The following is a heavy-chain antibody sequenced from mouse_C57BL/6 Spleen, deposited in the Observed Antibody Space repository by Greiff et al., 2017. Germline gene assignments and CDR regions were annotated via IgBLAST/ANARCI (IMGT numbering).Heavy chain of an antibody. V-gene: IGHV14-4*01. CDR3: TTGDVYYGGIYYYAMDY. D-gene: IGHD2-3*01. J-gene: IGHJ4*01. CDR2: IDPENGDT. CDR1: GFNIKDDY. Sequence: VQLQQSGAALVRPGASVKLSCTASGFNIKDDYMHWVKQRPEQGLEWIGWIDPENGDTEYASKLQGKATITADTSSTTAYLQLSSLTSEDTAVYYCTTGDVYYGGIYYYAMDYWGQGTSVTVSS.